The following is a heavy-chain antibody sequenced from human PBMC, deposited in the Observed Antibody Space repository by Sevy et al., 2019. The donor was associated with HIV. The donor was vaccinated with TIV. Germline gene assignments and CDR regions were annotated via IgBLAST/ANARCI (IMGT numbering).Heavy chain of an antibody. J-gene: IGHJ6*03. CDR1: GGTFSSYA. V-gene: IGHV1-69*06. CDR3: ARGQAMYYYYMDV. Sequence: ASVKVSCKASGGTFSSYAISWVRQAPRQGLEWMGGIIPIFGTANYAQKFQGRVTITADKSTSTAYMELSSLRSEDTAVYYCARGQAMYYYYMDVWGKGTTVTVSS. CDR2: IIPIFGTA.